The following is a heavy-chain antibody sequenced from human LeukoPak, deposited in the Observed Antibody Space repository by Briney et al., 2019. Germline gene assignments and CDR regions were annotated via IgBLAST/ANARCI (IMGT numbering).Heavy chain of an antibody. J-gene: IGHJ5*02. Sequence: GSLRLSCAASGFTFSNYWMSWVRQAPGKGLGWVAFIRYDGSNKYYADSVKGRFTISRDNSKNTLYLQMNSLRAEDTAVYYCAKGPKRWLQVVGSWFDPWGQGTLVTVSS. CDR3: AKGPKRWLQVVGSWFDP. CDR1: GFTFSNYW. D-gene: IGHD5-24*01. CDR2: IRYDGSNK. V-gene: IGHV3-30*02.